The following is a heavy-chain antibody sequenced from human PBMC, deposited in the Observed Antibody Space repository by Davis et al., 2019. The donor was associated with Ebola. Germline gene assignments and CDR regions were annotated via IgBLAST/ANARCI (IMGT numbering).Heavy chain of an antibody. V-gene: IGHV3-23*05. J-gene: IGHJ4*02. CDR1: GFAFSTYT. CDR3: SQIGGIPSRPPFDN. D-gene: IGHD6-13*01. Sequence: PGGSLRLSCAASGFAFSTYTLSWVRQAPGKGPEWVAALETGSSNTQYADSVKGRFTISRDTSQNTLWLQMNSLRAEDTAVYYCSQIGGIPSRPPFDNWGKGTLVTVSS. CDR2: LETGSSNT.